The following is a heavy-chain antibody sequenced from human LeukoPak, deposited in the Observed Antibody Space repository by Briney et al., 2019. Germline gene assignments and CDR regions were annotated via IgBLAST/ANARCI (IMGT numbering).Heavy chain of an antibody. V-gene: IGHV3-23*01. D-gene: IGHD3-22*01. CDR3: AKEPYDSSLYYFDY. Sequence: PGASLRLSCAASGFTFSSYAMGWVRQAPGKGLEWVSAISGSGGSTYYADSVKGRFTISRDNSKNTLYLQMNSLRAEDTAVYYCAKEPYDSSLYYFDYWGQGTLVTVSS. CDR2: ISGSGGST. CDR1: GFTFSSYA. J-gene: IGHJ4*02.